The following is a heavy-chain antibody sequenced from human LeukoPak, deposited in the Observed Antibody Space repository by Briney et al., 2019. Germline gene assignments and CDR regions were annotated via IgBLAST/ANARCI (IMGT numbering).Heavy chain of an antibody. J-gene: IGHJ6*02. V-gene: IGHV3-74*01. CDR3: AREMYSSNSLYWYYGMDV. CDR1: GFTFSSDW. Sequence: GGSLRLSCAASGFTFSSDWMHWVRQAPGKGLVWVTRIKSDGSTTVYADSVKGRFTISRDNAKNTLYLQMNSLRAEDTAVYYCAREMYSSNSLYWYYGMDVWGQGTTVTVSS. D-gene: IGHD6-19*01. CDR2: IKSDGSTT.